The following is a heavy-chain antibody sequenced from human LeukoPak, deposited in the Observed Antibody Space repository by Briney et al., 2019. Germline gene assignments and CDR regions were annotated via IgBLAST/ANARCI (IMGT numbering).Heavy chain of an antibody. CDR3: ARADYYDSGSFYPLNF. Sequence: PGGSLRLSCAASGFTFSSYGMSWVRQAPGKGLEWVSSISSSGNIIYYADSVRGRFTISRDNAKNSLYLQMNSLRAEDTADFYCARADYYDSGSFYPLNFWGQGTLVTVSS. CDR2: ISSSGNII. J-gene: IGHJ4*02. V-gene: IGHV3-21*01. D-gene: IGHD3-10*01. CDR1: GFTFSSYG.